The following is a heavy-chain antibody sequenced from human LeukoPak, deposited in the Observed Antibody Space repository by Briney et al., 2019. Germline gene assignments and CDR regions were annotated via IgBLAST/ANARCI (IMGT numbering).Heavy chain of an antibody. V-gene: IGHV4-39*01. CDR2: IYYSGST. CDR3: ASLRVPGDFDY. CDR1: GGSISSRTYY. Sequence: SETLSLTCTVSGGSISSRTYYWAWIRQPPGQGLEWIGNIYYSGSTYYNPSLKSRLTMSVDTSKNQFSLNLRSVTAADTAVYYCASLRVPGDFDYWGQGTLVTVSS. J-gene: IGHJ4*02.